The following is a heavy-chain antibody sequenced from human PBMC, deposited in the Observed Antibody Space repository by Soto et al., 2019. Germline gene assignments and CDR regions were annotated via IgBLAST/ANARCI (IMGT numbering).Heavy chain of an antibody. CDR1: GFTFSSYA. CDR3: AKMRQLASVTDY. Sequence: LRLSCAASGFTFSSYAMSWVRQAPGKGLEWVSAISGSGGSTYYADSVKGRFTISRDNSKNTLYLQMNSLRAEDTAVYYCAKMRQLASVTDYWGQGTLVTVSS. J-gene: IGHJ4*02. D-gene: IGHD6-6*01. V-gene: IGHV3-23*01. CDR2: ISGSGGST.